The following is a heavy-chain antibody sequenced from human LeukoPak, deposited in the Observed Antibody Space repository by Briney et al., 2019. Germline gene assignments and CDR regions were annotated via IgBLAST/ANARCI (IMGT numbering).Heavy chain of an antibody. CDR3: ARDQNTYGYCYFDY. CDR2: ISSSSSYT. D-gene: IGHD5-18*01. Sequence: GGSLRLSCAASGFTFSSYNMNWVRQAPGKGLEWVSSISSSSSYTYYAASVKGRFTISRDNAKNSLYLQMNSLRAEDTAVYYCARDQNTYGYCYFDYWGQGALVTASS. CDR1: GFTFSSYN. V-gene: IGHV3-21*01. J-gene: IGHJ4*02.